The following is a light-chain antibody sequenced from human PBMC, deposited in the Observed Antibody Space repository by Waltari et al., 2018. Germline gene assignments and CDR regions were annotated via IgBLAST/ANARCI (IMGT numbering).Light chain of an antibody. J-gene: IGKJ1*01. CDR2: GAS. CDR1: KSVSRS. Sequence: EIVLTQSPGTLSLSPGERATLSCRASKSVSRSLAWYQKKPGQATRLLIYGASSRATGSPDRFSGSGSGTDFSLTISRLEPEDFAVYYCQHYVRLPATFGQGTKVEIK. V-gene: IGKV3-20*01. CDR3: QHYVRLPAT.